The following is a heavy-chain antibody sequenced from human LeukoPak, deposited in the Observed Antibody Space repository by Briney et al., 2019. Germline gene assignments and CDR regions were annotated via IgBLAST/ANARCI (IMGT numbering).Heavy chain of an antibody. J-gene: IGHJ4*02. CDR2: IYYSGAT. CDR1: GDSISNYH. CDR3: ARFGITVVRGGKYYFDY. Sequence: SETLSLTCTVSGDSISNYHWSWIRQPPGKGLEWIGHIYYSGATKYNPSLKSPITISVDTSKNQFSLMLSSVTAADTAVYYCARFGITVVRGGKYYFDYWGQGTLVTVSS. V-gene: IGHV4-59*08. D-gene: IGHD3-10*01.